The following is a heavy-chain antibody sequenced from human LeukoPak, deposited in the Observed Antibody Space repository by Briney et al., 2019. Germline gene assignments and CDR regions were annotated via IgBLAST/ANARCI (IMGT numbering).Heavy chain of an antibody. Sequence: GGSLRLSCAVSGFTFSNHWMTWVRQAPGKGLEWVASIKYGGTEKYYGDSVKGRFAISRDNTKNSLSLQMNVLRAEDTAVYYCVRGGHWFDPWGQGTLVTVSS. V-gene: IGHV3-7*04. CDR1: GFTFSNHW. J-gene: IGHJ5*02. CDR3: VRGGHWFDP. CDR2: IKYGGTEK.